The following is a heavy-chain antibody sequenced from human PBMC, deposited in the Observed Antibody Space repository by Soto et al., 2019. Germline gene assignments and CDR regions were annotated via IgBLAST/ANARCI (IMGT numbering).Heavy chain of an antibody. J-gene: IGHJ4*02. CDR1: GGSISSGDYY. Sequence: SETLSLTCTVSGGSISSGDYYWSWIRQPPGKGLEWIGYIYYSGSTYYNPSLKSRVTISVDTSKNQFSLKLSSVTAADTAVYYCARGGRIAAAGPFDYWGQGTLVTVSS. V-gene: IGHV4-30-4*01. D-gene: IGHD6-13*01. CDR2: IYYSGST. CDR3: ARGGRIAAAGPFDY.